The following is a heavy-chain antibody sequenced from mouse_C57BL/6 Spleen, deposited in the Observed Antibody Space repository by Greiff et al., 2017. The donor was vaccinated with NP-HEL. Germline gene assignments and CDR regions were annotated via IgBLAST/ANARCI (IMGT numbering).Heavy chain of an antibody. CDR1: GFSLTSYG. J-gene: IGHJ4*01. D-gene: IGHD2-3*01. CDR3: ARHEIYDGYYAMDY. Sequence: VQRVESGPGLVAPSQSLSITCTVSGFSLTSYGVHWVRQPPGKGLEWLVVIWSDGSTTYNSALKSRLSISKDNSKSQVFLKMNSLQTDDTAMYYCARHEIYDGYYAMDYWGQGTSVTVSS. V-gene: IGHV2-6-1*01. CDR2: IWSDGST.